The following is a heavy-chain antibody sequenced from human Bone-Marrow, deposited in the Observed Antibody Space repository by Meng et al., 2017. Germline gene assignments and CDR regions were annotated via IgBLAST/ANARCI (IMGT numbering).Heavy chain of an antibody. J-gene: IGHJ4*02. Sequence: QLQLQESGRGRVKPAETLSRTCSGSGGSLTSSNYFWGWIRQPPGKGLDWIGNIYYSGTTYYSPSLKSRVTISVDTSKNQLSLKLSSVTAADTAVYYCARVTQDYDLPRWFDYWGQGTLVTVSS. CDR1: GGSLTSSNYF. CDR2: IYYSGTT. CDR3: ARVTQDYDLPRWFDY. D-gene: IGHD3-22*01. V-gene: IGHV4-39*01.